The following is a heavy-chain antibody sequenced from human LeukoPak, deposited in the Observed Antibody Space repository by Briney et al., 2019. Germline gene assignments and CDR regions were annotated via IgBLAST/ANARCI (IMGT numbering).Heavy chain of an antibody. CDR1: GFTFRTYE. CDR2: ISSTGNTL. CDR3: ARGGNIGYNYNAFDI. J-gene: IGHJ3*02. V-gene: IGHV3-48*03. D-gene: IGHD3-22*01. Sequence: GGSLRLSCATSGFTFRTYEMNWVRQAPGKVLEWISYISSTGNTLYEDSVKGRFTISRDNAKNSLFLQMNSLSAEDTAVYYCARGGNIGYNYNAFDIWGQGTMVTVSS.